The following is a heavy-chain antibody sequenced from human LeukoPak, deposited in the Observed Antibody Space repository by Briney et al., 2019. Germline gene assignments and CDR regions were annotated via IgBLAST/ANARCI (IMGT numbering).Heavy chain of an antibody. Sequence: EGSLRLSCAASGFTFSNVWMRWVRQAPGEGLEWVGRIKSKTDGGTTDYAAPGKGRFTISRDDSKNTLFLQMNGLKIEDTAVYYCTTVSREDSSSDYWGQGTLVTVSS. D-gene: IGHD6-13*01. V-gene: IGHV3-15*01. CDR1: GFTFSNVW. CDR2: IKSKTDGGTT. J-gene: IGHJ4*02. CDR3: TTVSREDSSSDY.